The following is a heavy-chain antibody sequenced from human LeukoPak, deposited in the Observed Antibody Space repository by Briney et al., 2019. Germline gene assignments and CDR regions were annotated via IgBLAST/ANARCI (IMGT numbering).Heavy chain of an antibody. D-gene: IGHD1-26*01. V-gene: IGHV3-48*01. J-gene: IGHJ4*02. CDR1: GFTFSSYY. Sequence: PGGSLRLSCEASGFTFSSYYMTWVRQAPGKGLEWVSYIHSSVSTISYADSVKGRFTISRDNPKNLLYLQMNSLRAEDTAVYYCARGGYSGASDYWGQGTLVIVSS. CDR3: ARGGYSGASDY. CDR2: IHSSVSTI.